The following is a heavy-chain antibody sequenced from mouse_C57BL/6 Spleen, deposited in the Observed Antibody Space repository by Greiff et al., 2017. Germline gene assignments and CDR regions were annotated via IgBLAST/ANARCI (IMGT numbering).Heavy chain of an antibody. D-gene: IGHD4-1*02. CDR3: ARSSTGTSFDY. J-gene: IGHJ2*01. CDR2: IDPSDSYT. Sequence: VQLQQSGAELVKPGASVKLSCKASGYTFTSYWMQWVKQRPGQGLEWIGEIDPSDSYTNYNQKFKGKATLTVDTSSSTAYMQLSSLTSEDSAVYYCARSSTGTSFDYWGQGTTLTVSS. CDR1: GYTFTSYW. V-gene: IGHV1-50*01.